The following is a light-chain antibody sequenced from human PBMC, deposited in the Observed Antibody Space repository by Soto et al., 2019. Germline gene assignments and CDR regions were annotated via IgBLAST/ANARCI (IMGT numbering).Light chain of an antibody. CDR3: QQSYSTWT. J-gene: IGKJ1*01. Sequence: EILMTQSPATLSVSPGARATLSCRASQSVSSNFAWFQQKPGQAPRLLIYGASTRATGIPARFSGSGSGTEFTLTISSLQSEDFATYYCQQSYSTWTFGQGTKVDIK. CDR1: QSVSSN. V-gene: IGKV3-15*01. CDR2: GAS.